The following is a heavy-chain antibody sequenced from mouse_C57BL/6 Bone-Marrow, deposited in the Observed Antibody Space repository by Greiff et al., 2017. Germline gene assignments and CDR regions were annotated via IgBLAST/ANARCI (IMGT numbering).Heavy chain of an antibody. V-gene: IGHV1-64*01. CDR1: GYTFTSYW. Sequence: QVQLQQPGAELVKPGASVKLSCKASGYTFTSYWMHWVKQRPGQGLEWIGMIHPNSGSTNYNEKFKSKATLTVDKSSSTAYMQLSRLTSEDSAVYYCASPPHYYGSSSSYYFDYWGQGTTLTVSS. J-gene: IGHJ2*01. CDR2: IHPNSGST. CDR3: ASPPHYYGSSSSYYFDY. D-gene: IGHD1-1*01.